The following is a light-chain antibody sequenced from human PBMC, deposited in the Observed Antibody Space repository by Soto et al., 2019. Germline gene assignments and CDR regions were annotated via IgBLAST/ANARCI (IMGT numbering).Light chain of an antibody. CDR2: GNS. V-gene: IGLV1-40*01. Sequence: QSVLTQPPSVSGAPGQRVTISCTGSSSNIGAGYDVHWYLQLPGTAPKLLIYGNSHRPSGVPDRFSGSKSGTSASLAITGLQAEDEADYYCQSYDSSLSGWVFGTGTKLTVL. J-gene: IGLJ1*01. CDR3: QSYDSSLSGWV. CDR1: SSNIGAGYD.